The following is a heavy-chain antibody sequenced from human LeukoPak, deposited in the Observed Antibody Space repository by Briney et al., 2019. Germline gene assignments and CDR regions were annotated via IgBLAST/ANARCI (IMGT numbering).Heavy chain of an antibody. V-gene: IGHV2-5*02. CDR2: IYWDDDR. CDR3: AHRKNYYDSSVFDN. Sequence: SGPTLVNPTQTLTLTCTFSGFSLNTRGAGVGWIRQPPGRALEWLALIYWDDDRRYSPSLKSRLTITKDTSKNQVVLTMTNMDSVDTATYFCAHRKNYYDSSVFDNWGQGTLVTVSS. CDR1: GFSLNTRGAG. D-gene: IGHD3-22*01. J-gene: IGHJ4*02.